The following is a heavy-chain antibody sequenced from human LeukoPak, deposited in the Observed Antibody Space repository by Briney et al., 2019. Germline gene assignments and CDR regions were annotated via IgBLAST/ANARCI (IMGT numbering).Heavy chain of an antibody. D-gene: IGHD5-24*01. CDR3: ARRDGYNGPLDY. V-gene: IGHV4-59*08. J-gene: IGHJ4*02. CDR2: IFSSGSA. Sequence: SETLSLTCTVSGGSISGCYWSWIRQPPGKGLEWIGYIFSSGSAAYNPSLRSRVTASIDTSKNQFSLKLSSMTAADAAVYYCARRDGYNGPLDYWGQGTLVTVSS. CDR1: GGSISGCY.